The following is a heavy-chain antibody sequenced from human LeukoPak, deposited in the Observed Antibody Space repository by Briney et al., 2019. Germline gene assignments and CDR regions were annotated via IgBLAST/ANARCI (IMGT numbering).Heavy chain of an antibody. CDR1: GGSFSRYY. J-gene: IGHJ1*01. V-gene: IGHV4-34*01. D-gene: IGHD2-21*01. CDR2: INHSGST. Sequence: TLSLTCAVYGGSFSRYYLSLMLQPPGKGLEWIGEINHSGSTNYNPSLKSRVTISVDTSKNQFSLKLSFLTAADTDVYYCACGKHYVAIPVLQQWGQGTLVTVSS. CDR3: ACGKHYVAIPVLQQ.